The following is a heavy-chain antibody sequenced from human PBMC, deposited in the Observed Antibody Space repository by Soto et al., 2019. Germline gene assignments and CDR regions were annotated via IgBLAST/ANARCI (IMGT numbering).Heavy chain of an antibody. D-gene: IGHD5-18*01. J-gene: IGHJ4*02. CDR3: AKHLLGYSYGNYYFDY. V-gene: IGHV3-23*01. CDR2: ISGSGGST. Sequence: EVQLLESGGGLVQPGGSLRLSCAASGFTFSSYAMSWVRQAPGKGLEWVSAISGSGGSTYYADSVKGRFTISRDNSKNTLYLQMNSLRAEDTAVYYCAKHLLGYSYGNYYFDYCGQGTLVTVSS. CDR1: GFTFSSYA.